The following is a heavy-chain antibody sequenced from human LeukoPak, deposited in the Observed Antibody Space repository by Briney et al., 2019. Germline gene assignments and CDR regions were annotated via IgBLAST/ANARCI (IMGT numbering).Heavy chain of an antibody. V-gene: IGHV1-69*04. CDR1: GGTFSSYA. J-gene: IGHJ4*02. Sequence: SVKVSCKASGGTFSSYAISWVRQAPGQGLEWMGRIIPILGIANYAQKFQGRVTITADKSTSTAYMELSSLRSEDTAVYYCARDLGYYDSSGYYPAFFDYWGQGTLVTVSS. D-gene: IGHD3-22*01. CDR3: ARDLGYYDSSGYYPAFFDY. CDR2: IIPILGIA.